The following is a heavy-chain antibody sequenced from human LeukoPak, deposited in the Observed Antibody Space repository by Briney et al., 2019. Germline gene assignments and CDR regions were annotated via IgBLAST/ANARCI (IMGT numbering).Heavy chain of an antibody. CDR1: GFTFRNYG. CDR2: TRSDGRNN. Sequence: GGSLRLSCAASGFTFRNYGMHWVRQAPGKGLEWVAFTRSDGRNNYYVDSVRGRFTISRDNSKNTLYLQMNSLRVEDTAVYYCAKSINSGSLLDYWGQGTLVTVSS. V-gene: IGHV3-30*02. CDR3: AKSINSGSLLDY. J-gene: IGHJ4*02. D-gene: IGHD3-22*01.